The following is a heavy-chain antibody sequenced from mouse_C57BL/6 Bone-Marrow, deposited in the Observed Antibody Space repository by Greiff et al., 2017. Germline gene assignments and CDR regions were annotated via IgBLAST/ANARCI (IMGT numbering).Heavy chain of an antibody. CDR1: GYTFTSYG. CDR3: ARGDDYPFDY. J-gene: IGHJ2*01. D-gene: IGHD2-4*01. Sequence: VQLQESGAELARPGASVKLSCKASGYTFTSYGISWVKQRTGQGLEWIGEIYPRSGNSYYNEKFKGKATLTADKSSSTAYLKLRSLTSEDSAVYFCARGDDYPFDYWGQGTTLTVSS. V-gene: IGHV1-81*01. CDR2: IYPRSGNS.